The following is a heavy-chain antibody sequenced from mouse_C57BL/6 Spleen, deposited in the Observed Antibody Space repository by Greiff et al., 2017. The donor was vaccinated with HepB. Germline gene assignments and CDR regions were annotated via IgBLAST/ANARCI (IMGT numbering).Heavy chain of an antibody. CDR3: AERVTTPYYAMDY. J-gene: IGHJ4*01. CDR2: IYPGDGDT. D-gene: IGHD2-3*01. Sequence: LQESGPELVKPGASVKISCKASGYAFSSSWMNWVKQRPGKGLEWIGRIYPGDGDTNYNGKFKGKATLTADKSSSTAYMQLSSLTSEDSAVYSCAERVTTPYYAMDYWGQGTSVTVSS. V-gene: IGHV1-82*01. CDR1: GYAFSSSW.